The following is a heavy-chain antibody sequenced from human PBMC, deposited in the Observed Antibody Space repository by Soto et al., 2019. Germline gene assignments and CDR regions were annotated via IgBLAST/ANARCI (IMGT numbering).Heavy chain of an antibody. J-gene: IGHJ4*02. CDR3: ARDPWAADY. CDR2: IYSGGST. D-gene: IGHD3-16*01. Sequence: EVQLVESGGGSVQPGGSLRLSCAASGFTVSTKYMSWVRQAPGKGLEWVSVIYSGGSTFYADSVRGRFTISRDNSKNTVNHQMNSLRAEDTAVYYCARDPWAADYWGQGTLVTVSS. CDR1: GFTVSTKY. V-gene: IGHV3-66*01.